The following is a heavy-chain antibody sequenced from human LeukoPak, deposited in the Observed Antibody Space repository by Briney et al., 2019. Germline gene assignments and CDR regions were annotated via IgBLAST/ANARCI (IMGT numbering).Heavy chain of an antibody. Sequence: GGSLRLSCAASGFTFSSYAMHRVRQAPGKGLEWVAVISYDGSNKYYADSVKGRFTISRDNSKNTLYLQMNSLRAEDTAVYYCARDPSITIFGVVISYFDYWGQGTLVTVSS. CDR2: ISYDGSNK. CDR1: GFTFSSYA. J-gene: IGHJ4*02. CDR3: ARDPSITIFGVVISYFDY. D-gene: IGHD3-3*01. V-gene: IGHV3-30-3*01.